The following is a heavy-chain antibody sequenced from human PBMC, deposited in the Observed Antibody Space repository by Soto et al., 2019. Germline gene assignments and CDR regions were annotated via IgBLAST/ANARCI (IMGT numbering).Heavy chain of an antibody. CDR3: ARDNRARFLEWPIPFDP. V-gene: IGHV1-18*01. D-gene: IGHD3-3*01. J-gene: IGHJ5*02. Sequence: ASVKVSCKASGYTFTSYGISWVRQAPGQGLEWMGWISAYNGNTNYAQKLQGRVTMTTDTSTSTAYMELRSLRSDDTALYYCARDNRARFLEWPIPFDPWGQGTLVTVSS. CDR1: GYTFTSYG. CDR2: ISAYNGNT.